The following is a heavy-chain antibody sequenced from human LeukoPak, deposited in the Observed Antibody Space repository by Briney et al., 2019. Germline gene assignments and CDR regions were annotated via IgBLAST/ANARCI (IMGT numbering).Heavy chain of an antibody. CDR2: INPNRSVT. Sequence: ASVKVSCKASGYTFTDYYIHWVRQAPGQGLEWMGWINPNRSVTDYAQNFQGRFTMTRDTSNSTAYMELSRLRSDDTALYYCATDQVGALGYWGQGTLVTVSS. J-gene: IGHJ4*02. CDR1: GYTFTDYY. V-gene: IGHV1-2*02. D-gene: IGHD1-26*01. CDR3: ATDQVGALGY.